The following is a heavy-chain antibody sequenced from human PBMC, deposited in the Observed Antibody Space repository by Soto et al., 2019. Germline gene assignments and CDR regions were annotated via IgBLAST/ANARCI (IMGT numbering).Heavy chain of an antibody. CDR1: GFTFSSYA. CDR3: ARRGSGSSCDY. J-gene: IGHJ4*02. Sequence: EVQLLESGGGLVQPGGSLRLSCAASGFTFSSYAMSWVRQAPGKGLERVSVISGSGGSTYYADSVKGRFTISRDNSKNTLNLQKNSLRAGDAAVSPRARRGSGSSCDYWGQGTLVTVSS. V-gene: IGHV3-23*01. CDR2: ISGSGGST. D-gene: IGHD1-26*01.